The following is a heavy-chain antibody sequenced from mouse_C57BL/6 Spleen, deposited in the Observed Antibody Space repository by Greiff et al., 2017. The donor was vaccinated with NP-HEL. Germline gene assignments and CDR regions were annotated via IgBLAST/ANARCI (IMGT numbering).Heavy chain of an antibody. V-gene: IGHV1-9*01. CDR1: GYTFTGYW. CDR3: ARTIAHYYGSSYHYAMDY. J-gene: IGHJ4*01. Sequence: VQLQQSGAELMKPGASVKLSCKATGYTFTGYWIEWVKQRPGHGLEWIGEILPGSGSTNYNEKFKGKATFTADTSSNTAYMQLSSLTTEDSAIYYCARTIAHYYGSSYHYAMDYWGQGTSVTVSS. D-gene: IGHD1-1*01. CDR2: ILPGSGST.